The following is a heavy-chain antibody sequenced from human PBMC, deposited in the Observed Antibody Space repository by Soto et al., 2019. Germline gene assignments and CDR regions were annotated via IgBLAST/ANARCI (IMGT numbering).Heavy chain of an antibody. V-gene: IGHV3-23*01. CDR1: GFTCSSYA. CDR2: ISSSGGRT. CDR3: AKFYGDYSYFFDY. Sequence: PGGSLRLSCAASGFTCSSYAMSWFRQAPGKGLEWVSIISSSGGRTNFADSVKGRFTISRDNSKNTMFLQMNSLRAEDTAVYYCAKFYGDYSYFFDYWGLGTLVTVSS. J-gene: IGHJ4*02. D-gene: IGHD4-17*01.